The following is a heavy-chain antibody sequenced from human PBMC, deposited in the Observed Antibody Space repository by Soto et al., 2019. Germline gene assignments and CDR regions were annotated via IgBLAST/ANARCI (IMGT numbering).Heavy chain of an antibody. V-gene: IGHV4-31*03. J-gene: IGHJ5*02. CDR3: ARWWSGSRQGFDP. CDR2: IYYSGST. Sequence: QVQLQESGPGLVKPSQTLSLTCTVSGGSISSGDYYWSWIRQHPGKGLEWMGYIYYSGSTDYNPSLKSRVTISVDTSKNQFSLKLSSVTAADTAVYYCARWWSGSRQGFDPWGQGTLVTVSS. CDR1: GGSISSGDYY. D-gene: IGHD3-3*01.